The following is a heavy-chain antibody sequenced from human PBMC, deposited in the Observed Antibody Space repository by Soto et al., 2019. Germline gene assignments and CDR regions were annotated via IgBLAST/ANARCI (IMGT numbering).Heavy chain of an antibody. J-gene: IGHJ4*02. CDR1: GYTFTSYG. Sequence: QVQLVQSGAEVKKPGASVKVSCKASGYTFTSYGISWVRQAPGQGLEWVGWISAYNGNTNYAQKLQGRVTMTTDTSTSTAYMELRSLRSDDTAVYYCARVASSGYYYWGYYFDYWGQGTLVTVSS. V-gene: IGHV1-18*01. D-gene: IGHD3-22*01. CDR2: ISAYNGNT. CDR3: ARVASSGYYYWGYYFDY.